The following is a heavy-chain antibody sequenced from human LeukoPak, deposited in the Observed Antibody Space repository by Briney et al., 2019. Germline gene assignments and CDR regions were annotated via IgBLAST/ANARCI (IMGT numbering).Heavy chain of an antibody. CDR1: GFPFNSYA. V-gene: IGHV3-30*04. CDR3: ARGTPTTRYFDW. Sequence: PWRSLRLPCAAPGFPFNSYAMHWVRQAPGKGLEWVAVISYDGSNKYYADSVKGRFTISRDTSKNTLYPQMNSLRAEATAVYYCARGTPTTRYFDWWGQGTLVTASS. D-gene: IGHD4-11*01. CDR2: ISYDGSNK. J-gene: IGHJ4*02.